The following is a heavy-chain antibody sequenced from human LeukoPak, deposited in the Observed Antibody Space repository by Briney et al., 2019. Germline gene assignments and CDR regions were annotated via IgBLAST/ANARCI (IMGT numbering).Heavy chain of an antibody. CDR3: AREGVPYAGDY. CDR2: IKQDGSEK. J-gene: IGHJ4*02. CDR1: GFTFSNYW. D-gene: IGHD3-10*01. V-gene: IGHV3-7*01. Sequence: HPGGSLRLSCAASGFTFSNYWMRWVRQAPGKGLEWVANIKQDGSEKNYVDPVKGRFTTSRDNAKNAQYLQMNSLRAEDTAIYYCAREGVPYAGDYWGQGTLVTVSS.